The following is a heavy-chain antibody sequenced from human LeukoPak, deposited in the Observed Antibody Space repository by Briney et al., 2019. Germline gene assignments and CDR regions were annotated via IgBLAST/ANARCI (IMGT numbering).Heavy chain of an antibody. J-gene: IGHJ4*02. CDR2: IYYSGST. CDR1: GGSISSSSYY. CDR3: AREVGYSYGD. V-gene: IGHV4-39*07. Sequence: SETLSLTCTVSGGSISSSSYYWGWIRQPPGKGLEWIGSIYYSGSTYYNPSLKSRVTISVDTSKNQFSLKLSSVTAADTAVYYCAREVGYSYGDWGQGTLVTVSS. D-gene: IGHD5-18*01.